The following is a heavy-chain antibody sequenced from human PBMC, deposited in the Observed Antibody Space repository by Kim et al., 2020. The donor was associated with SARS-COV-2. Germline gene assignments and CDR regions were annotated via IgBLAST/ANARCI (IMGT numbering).Heavy chain of an antibody. CDR2: SA. V-gene: IGHV4-34*01. Sequence: SANYNPSHKRRVTISVDRSKNQFSLNLSSVTAADTAVDYCARMVARRFDYWGQGTLVTVSS. D-gene: IGHD5-12*01. J-gene: IGHJ4*02. CDR3: ARMVARRFDY.